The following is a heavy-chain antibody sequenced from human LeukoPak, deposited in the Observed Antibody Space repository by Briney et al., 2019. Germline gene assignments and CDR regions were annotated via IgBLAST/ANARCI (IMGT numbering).Heavy chain of an antibody. V-gene: IGHV3-23*01. CDR2: ISGSGGRT. J-gene: IGHJ6*02. CDR3: AKDLPGDPDDQYYGMDV. Sequence: GASLRLSCAASGFTFSNYAMSWVRQAPGKGLECVSAISGSGGRTYYAASVKGRFTISRDNSKNTLRLQLNSLRAEDTALYYCAKDLPGDPDDQYYGMDVWGQGTTVTVSS. D-gene: IGHD4-17*01. CDR1: GFTFSNYA.